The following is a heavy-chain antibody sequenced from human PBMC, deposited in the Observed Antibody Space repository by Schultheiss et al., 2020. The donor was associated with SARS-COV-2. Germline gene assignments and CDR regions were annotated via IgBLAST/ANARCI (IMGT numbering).Heavy chain of an antibody. D-gene: IGHD3-22*01. J-gene: IGHJ4*02. CDR1: GFTVSNNY. CDR2: IYSADST. V-gene: IGHV3-53*01. CDR3: AMPHDLLYDSSGPDY. Sequence: GGSLRLSCAASGFTVSNNYMTWVRQAPGKGLEWVSTIYSADSTYYADSVKGRFTISRDNSKNAVHLHMNNLRAEDTAVYYCAMPHDLLYDSSGPDYWGQGTLVTVSS.